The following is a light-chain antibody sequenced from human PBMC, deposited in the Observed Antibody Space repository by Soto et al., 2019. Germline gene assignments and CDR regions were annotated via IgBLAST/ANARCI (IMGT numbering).Light chain of an antibody. CDR1: QSVSSN. V-gene: IGKV3-20*01. Sequence: EIMMTQSPATLSVSPGERATLSCRASQSVSSNLAWYQQKPGQAPRLLIYGASSRATGIPDRFSGSGSGTDFTLTISRLEPEDFAVYYCQQYGSPITFGQGTRLEIK. CDR2: GAS. J-gene: IGKJ5*01. CDR3: QQYGSPIT.